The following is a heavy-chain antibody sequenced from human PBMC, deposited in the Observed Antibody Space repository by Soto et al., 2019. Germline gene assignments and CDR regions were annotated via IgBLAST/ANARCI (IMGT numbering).Heavy chain of an antibody. CDR2: VNPSSGNT. Sequence: QVQLVQSGAEVKRPGASVKVSCEASGYTFTTYDINWVRQASGQGLEWMGCVNPSSGNTVYAQKFHGRVTMTRDTSISTAYVELRSLKSDDTAIYYCARASMYIWNDHWGQGTLVTVSS. V-gene: IGHV1-8*01. D-gene: IGHD1-20*01. CDR1: GYTFTTYD. J-gene: IGHJ5*02. CDR3: ARASMYIWNDH.